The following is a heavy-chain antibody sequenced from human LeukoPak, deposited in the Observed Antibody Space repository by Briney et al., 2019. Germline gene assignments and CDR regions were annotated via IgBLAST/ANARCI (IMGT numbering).Heavy chain of an antibody. D-gene: IGHD5-24*01. J-gene: IGHJ4*02. CDR1: GFTFSSYA. CDR2: ISYDGSNK. Sequence: GGSLRLSCAASGFTFSSYAMHWVRQAPGKGLEWVAVISYDGSNKYYADSVKGRFAISRDNSKNTLYLQMNSLRAEDTAVYYCARETTGEMATYYFDYWGQGTLVTVSS. CDR3: ARETTGEMATYYFDY. V-gene: IGHV3-30*09.